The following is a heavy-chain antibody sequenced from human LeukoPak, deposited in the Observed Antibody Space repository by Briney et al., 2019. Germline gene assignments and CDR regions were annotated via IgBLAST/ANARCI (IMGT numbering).Heavy chain of an antibody. CDR2: IYSGGST. CDR3: ASGLAPTDYDFWSGSLYFDC. D-gene: IGHD3-3*01. J-gene: IGHJ4*02. V-gene: IGHV3-53*01. CDR1: GFTVSSNY. Sequence: GGSLRLSCAASGFTVSSNYMSWVRQAPGKGLEWVSVIYSGGSTYYADSVKGRFAISRDNSKNTLYLQMNSLRAEDTAVYYCASGLAPTDYDFWSGSLYFDCWGQGTLVTVSS.